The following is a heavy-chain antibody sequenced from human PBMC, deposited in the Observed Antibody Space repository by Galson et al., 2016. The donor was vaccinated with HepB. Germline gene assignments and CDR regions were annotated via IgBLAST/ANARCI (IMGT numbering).Heavy chain of an antibody. V-gene: IGHV3-48*03. CDR3: ARDSRATFGEPNWFDP. Sequence: LRLSCAASGFTFSTYNMNWVRQAPGKGLDWISYISVTGTTIDYADSVKGRFIISRDNAKNSLFLQMNSLRVEDTAVYYCARDSRATFGEPNWFDPWGQGTLVIVSS. CDR1: GFTFSTYN. J-gene: IGHJ5*02. CDR2: ISVTGTTI. D-gene: IGHD3-3*01.